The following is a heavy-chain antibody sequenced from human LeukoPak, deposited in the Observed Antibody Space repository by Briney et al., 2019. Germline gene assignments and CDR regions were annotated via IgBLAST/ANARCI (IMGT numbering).Heavy chain of an antibody. J-gene: IGHJ4*02. V-gene: IGHV3-43*02. Sequence: GGSLRLSCAASGFNFDDVMHWARQAPGKGLEWVSLISDDGYGTYYADSVKGRFTISRDNSKNSLYLQMNSLRSEDTALYYCATMGPLDYWGQGTLVTVSS. CDR3: ATMGPLDY. D-gene: IGHD4/OR15-4a*01. CDR2: ISDDGYGT. CDR1: GFNFDDV.